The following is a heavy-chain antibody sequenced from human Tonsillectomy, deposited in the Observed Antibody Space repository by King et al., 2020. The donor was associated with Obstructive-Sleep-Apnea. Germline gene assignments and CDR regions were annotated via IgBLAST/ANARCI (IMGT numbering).Heavy chain of an antibody. CDR1: GYTFSSAE. CDR2: MNPNSGNT. J-gene: IGHJ4*02. Sequence: QLVQSGAEVKKPGASVRVSCKASGYTFSSAEIHWVRQAPGQGLEWMGWMNPNSGNTAYVQKFQGRVTMTRDPSISTAYMELRSLRSADTAVYFCASGSSRSFDIGGQGTLVTVSS. CDR3: ASGSSRSFDI. V-gene: IGHV1-8*01. D-gene: IGHD6-13*01.